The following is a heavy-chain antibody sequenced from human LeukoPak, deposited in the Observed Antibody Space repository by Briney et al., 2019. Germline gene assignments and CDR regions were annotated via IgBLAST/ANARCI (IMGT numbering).Heavy chain of an antibody. Sequence: GGSLRLSCAASGFTFSSYAMIWVRQAPGKGLEWVAMIKPDGSEKYYVDPVKGLFTISRDNAKNSLYLQMSSLRAEDTAVYYCTRDASGDTNSGPRMDVWGQGTTVTVSS. CDR3: TRDASGDTNSGPRMDV. J-gene: IGHJ6*02. CDR2: IKPDGSEK. V-gene: IGHV3-7*05. D-gene: IGHD1-26*01. CDR1: GFTFSSYA.